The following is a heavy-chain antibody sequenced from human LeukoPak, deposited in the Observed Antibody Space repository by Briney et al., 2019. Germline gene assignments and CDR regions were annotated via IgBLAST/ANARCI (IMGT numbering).Heavy chain of an antibody. CDR3: ARDQGDSSGYYIGY. D-gene: IGHD3-22*01. CDR1: GFTFSSYG. CDR2: IWYDGSNK. V-gene: IGHV3-33*01. J-gene: IGHJ4*02. Sequence: GGSLRLSCAASGFTFSSYGMHWVRQAPGKGLEWVAVIWYDGSNKYYADSGKGRFAISRDNSKNTLYLQMNSLRAEDTAVYYCARDQGDSSGYYIGYWGQGTLVTVSS.